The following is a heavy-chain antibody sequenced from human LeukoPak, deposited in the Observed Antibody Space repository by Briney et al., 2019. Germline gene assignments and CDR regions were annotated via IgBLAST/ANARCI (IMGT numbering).Heavy chain of an antibody. CDR1: GXSISSSY. CDR3: ARRGFCSGGTCLTFDL. V-gene: IGHV4-59*08. J-gene: IGHJ4*02. Sequence: KPSETLSLTCTVSGXSISSSYWSWIRQPPGKGLEWIGYIYYSGTTNYNPSLKSRLTISVDTSKNQFSLKLSAVTAADTAVYYCARRGFCSGGTCLTFDLWGQGTLVTVSS. D-gene: IGHD2-15*01. CDR2: IYYSGTT.